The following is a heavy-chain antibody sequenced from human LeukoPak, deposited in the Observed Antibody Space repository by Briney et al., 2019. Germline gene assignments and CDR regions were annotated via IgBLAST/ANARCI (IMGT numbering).Heavy chain of an antibody. CDR3: ARVPYTIFGLYYYHGMDV. D-gene: IGHD3-3*01. J-gene: IGHJ6*02. CDR1: GYTFTGYY. Sequence: ASVKVSCKASGYTFTGYYMHWVRQAPGQGLEWMGWINPNSGGTNYAQKFQGRVTMTRNTSISTAYMELSSLRSEDTAVYYCARVPYTIFGLYYYHGMDVWGQGTTVTVSS. V-gene: IGHV1-2*02. CDR2: INPNSGGT.